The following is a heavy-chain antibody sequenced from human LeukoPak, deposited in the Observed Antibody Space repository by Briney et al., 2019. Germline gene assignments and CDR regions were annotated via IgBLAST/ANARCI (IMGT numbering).Heavy chain of an antibody. CDR3: AVRRSGGTYYFDY. CDR2: IYYSGST. D-gene: IGHD2-15*01. CDR1: SGSVSSGSYY. J-gene: IGHJ4*02. V-gene: IGHV4-61*01. Sequence: SETLSLTCTVSSGSVSSGSYYWSWIRQPPGKGLEWIGYIYYSGSTNYNPSLKSRVTISVDTSKNQFSLKLSSVTAADTAVYYCAVRRSGGTYYFDYWGQGTLVTVSS.